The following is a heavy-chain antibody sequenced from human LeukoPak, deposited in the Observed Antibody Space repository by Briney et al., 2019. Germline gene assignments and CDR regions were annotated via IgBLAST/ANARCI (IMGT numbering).Heavy chain of an antibody. V-gene: IGHV4-39*07. Sequence: SETLSLTCDVSGASVSSSSYFWAWIRQPPGKSLEWLGSKSYSGSAHYHPSLKSRAIISADASMNQFSLKVRSVTAADTAIYYCARVQNGGDSVVAYYFDYWGRGTLVTVSS. CDR1: GASVSSSSYF. J-gene: IGHJ4*02. D-gene: IGHD2-21*02. CDR2: KSYSGSA. CDR3: ARVQNGGDSVVAYYFDY.